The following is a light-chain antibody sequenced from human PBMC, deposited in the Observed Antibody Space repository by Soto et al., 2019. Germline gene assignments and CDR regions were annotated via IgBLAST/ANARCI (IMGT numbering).Light chain of an antibody. J-gene: IGKJ1*01. CDR1: QSVSSN. CDR2: GAS. CDR3: QQYNNWPRT. Sequence: IVMTQSPHTLSVSPGDRATLSCRASQSVSSNLAWYQQKPGQAPRLLIYGASTRATGIPARFSGSGSGTEFTLTISSLQSEDFAVYYCQQYNNWPRTFGQGTKVDIK. V-gene: IGKV3-15*01.